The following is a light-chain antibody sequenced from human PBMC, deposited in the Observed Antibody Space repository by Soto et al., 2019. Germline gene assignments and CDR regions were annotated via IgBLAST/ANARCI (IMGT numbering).Light chain of an antibody. CDR3: QQYINSWT. Sequence: DIQMTHSPSTLSASVGDRVTITCRASQSISTWLAWYQQKPGKAPKLLIYKASSLESGVPSRFSGSGSGTEFTLTISSLQPDDFATFYCQQYINSWTFGQGTKVDIK. CDR1: QSISTW. CDR2: KAS. J-gene: IGKJ1*01. V-gene: IGKV1-5*03.